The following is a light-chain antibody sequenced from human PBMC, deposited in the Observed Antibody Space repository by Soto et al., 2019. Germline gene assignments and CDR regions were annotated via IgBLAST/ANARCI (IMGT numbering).Light chain of an antibody. J-gene: IGKJ1*01. V-gene: IGKV3-20*01. CDR2: GAS. CDR1: QSVSSSY. CDR3: QQYGSSPET. Sequence: EIVLNLSPGPLSLSPGERATLSCRASQSVSSSYLAWYQQKPGQAPRLLIYGASSRATGIPDRFSGSGSGTDFTLTISRLEPEDFAVYYCQQYGSSPETFGQGTKVDIK.